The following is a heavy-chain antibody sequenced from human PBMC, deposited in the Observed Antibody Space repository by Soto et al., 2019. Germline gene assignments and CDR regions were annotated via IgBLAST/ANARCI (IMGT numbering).Heavy chain of an antibody. D-gene: IGHD6-6*01. CDR3: SKDGYSSSSSSFDY. V-gene: IGHV3-9*01. Sequence: EVQLVESGGGLVQPGRSLRLSCGASGFTFDDYAMHWVRQAPGKGLEWVSGISWNSGSIGYADSVKGRFTISRDNAKNSLYLQMNSLRAEDTALYYCSKDGYSSSSSSFDYWGQGTLVTVSS. CDR2: ISWNSGSI. J-gene: IGHJ4*02. CDR1: GFTFDDYA.